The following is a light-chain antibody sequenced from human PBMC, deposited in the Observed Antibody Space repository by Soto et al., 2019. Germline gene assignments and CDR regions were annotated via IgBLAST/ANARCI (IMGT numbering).Light chain of an antibody. CDR3: QQRRDGPLT. J-gene: IGKJ4*01. Sequence: EIVLTQSPATLSLPPGERATLSCRASESVSSYLAWYQQKPGQAPRLLIYDASNRATGIPARFSGSGSETDFTLTISSLEAEDFAVYYCQQRRDGPLTFGGGTKVEIK. V-gene: IGKV3-11*01. CDR1: ESVSSY. CDR2: DAS.